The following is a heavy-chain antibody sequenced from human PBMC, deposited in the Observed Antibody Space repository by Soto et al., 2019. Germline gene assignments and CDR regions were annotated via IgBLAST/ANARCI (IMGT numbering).Heavy chain of an antibody. CDR3: ARDGGSGSGWGYFDY. V-gene: IGHV1-69*13. Sequence: ASVKVSCKASGGTFSSYAISWVRQAPGQGLGWMGGIIPIFGTANYAQKFQGRVTITADESTSTAYMELSSLRSEDTAVYYCARDGGSGSGWGYFDYWGQGTLVTVSS. CDR1: GGTFSSYA. D-gene: IGHD6-19*01. J-gene: IGHJ4*02. CDR2: IIPIFGTA.